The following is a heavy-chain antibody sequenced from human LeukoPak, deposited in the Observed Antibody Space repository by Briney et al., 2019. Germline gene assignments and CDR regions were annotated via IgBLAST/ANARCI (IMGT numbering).Heavy chain of an antibody. V-gene: IGHV3-11*06. CDR1: GFTFSDYY. CDR3: ARLRIQLWYNDY. Sequence: GGSLRLSCAASGFTFSDYYMSWIRQAPGKGLEWVSYISSSSSYTNYADSVKGRFTISRDNAKNSLYLQMNSLRAEDTAVYYCARLRIQLWYNDYWGRGTLVTVSS. D-gene: IGHD5-18*01. CDR2: ISSSSSYT. J-gene: IGHJ4*02.